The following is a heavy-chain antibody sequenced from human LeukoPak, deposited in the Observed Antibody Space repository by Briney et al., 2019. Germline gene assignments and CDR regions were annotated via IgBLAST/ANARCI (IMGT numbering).Heavy chain of an antibody. Sequence: SETLSLTCVVSGDSISSGGYSWSWIRQTPGKGLEWIAYIHDSGSTYYNPSLKSRVTISVDTSKNQFSLKLSSVTAADTAMYYCAREFTFGGVIGYWGQGTLVTVSS. J-gene: IGHJ4*02. D-gene: IGHD3-16*01. CDR2: IHDSGST. V-gene: IGHV4-30-4*07. CDR1: GDSISSGGYS. CDR3: AREFTFGGVIGY.